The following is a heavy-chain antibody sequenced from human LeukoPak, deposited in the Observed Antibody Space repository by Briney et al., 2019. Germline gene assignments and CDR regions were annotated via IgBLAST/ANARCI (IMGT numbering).Heavy chain of an antibody. Sequence: SETLSLTCTVSGGSISSSNYYWGWIRQPPGKGLEWIGSIYYRESTYYNPSLKSRVTISVDTSKNQFSLKLSSVTAADTAVYYCTREGYSSSWYYYYYYMDVWGKGTTITISS. CDR3: TREGYSSSWYYYYYYMDV. J-gene: IGHJ6*03. CDR1: GGSISSSNYY. CDR2: IYYREST. V-gene: IGHV4-39*07. D-gene: IGHD6-13*01.